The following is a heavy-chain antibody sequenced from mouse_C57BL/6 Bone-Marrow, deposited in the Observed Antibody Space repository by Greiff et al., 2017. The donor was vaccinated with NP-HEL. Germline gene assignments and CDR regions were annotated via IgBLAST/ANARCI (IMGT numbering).Heavy chain of an antibody. J-gene: IGHJ3*01. CDR3: ARQGYSNYVRFAY. Sequence: QVQLQQSGAELARPGASVKMSCKASGYTFTSSTMHWVKQRPGQGLEWIGYINPSSGYTKYNQKFKDKATLTADKSSSTAYMQLSSLTSEDSAVYYCARQGYSNYVRFAYWGQGTLVTVSA. CDR1: GYTFTSST. CDR2: INPSSGYT. V-gene: IGHV1-4*01. D-gene: IGHD2-5*01.